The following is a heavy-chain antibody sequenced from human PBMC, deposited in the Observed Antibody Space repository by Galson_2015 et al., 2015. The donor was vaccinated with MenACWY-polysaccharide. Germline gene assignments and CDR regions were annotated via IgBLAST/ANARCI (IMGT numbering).Heavy chain of an antibody. CDR2: VNGDGSSI. CDR3: ARAPGGGFYGSGSFFDN. V-gene: IGHV3-74*03. D-gene: IGHD3-10*01. Sequence: SLRLSCAASGFTFSSYWMHWVRQAPGKGLVWVSRVNGDGSSITYADSVKGRFTISRDNAKNTLYLQMSSLRAEDAAVYYCARAPGGGFYGSGSFFDNWGQGTLVTVSS. J-gene: IGHJ4*02. CDR1: GFTFSSYW.